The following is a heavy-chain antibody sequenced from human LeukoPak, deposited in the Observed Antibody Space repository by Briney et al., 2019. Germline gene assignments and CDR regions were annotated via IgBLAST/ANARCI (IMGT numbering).Heavy chain of an antibody. J-gene: IGHJ4*02. Sequence: GGSLRLSCTASGLTFSSYVMSWVRQAPGKGREWVSTISGSGGSTFYADSVRGRFTISRDNSRSTLYLQMNSLRAEDTATYYCSPPRGDSSGYYYVYWGQGTLVTVSS. CDR2: ISGSGGST. CDR3: SPPRGDSSGYYYVY. V-gene: IGHV3-23*01. D-gene: IGHD3-22*01. CDR1: GLTFSSYV.